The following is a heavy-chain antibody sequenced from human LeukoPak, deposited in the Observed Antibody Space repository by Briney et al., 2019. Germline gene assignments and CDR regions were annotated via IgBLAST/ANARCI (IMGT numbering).Heavy chain of an antibody. CDR3: AKDDAWLRFLY. CDR1: GFTFSSYS. J-gene: IGHJ4*02. CDR2: ISSSGSTI. Sequence: GGSLRLSCAASGFTFSSYSMNWVRQAPGKGLEWVSYISSSGSTIYYADSVKGRFTISRDNSKNTLYLQMNSLRAEDTAIYYCAKDDAWLRFLYWGQGTLVTVSS. V-gene: IGHV3-48*01. D-gene: IGHD5-12*01.